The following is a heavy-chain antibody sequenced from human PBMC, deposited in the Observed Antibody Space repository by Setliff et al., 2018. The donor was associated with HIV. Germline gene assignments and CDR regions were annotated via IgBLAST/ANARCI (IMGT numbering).Heavy chain of an antibody. CDR1: GDSITSRNYH. CDR2: LFYTGST. Sequence: PSETLSLTCAVSGDSITSRNYHWDWVRQPPGKGLEWMGMLFYTGSTSCNPSLKSRVTMSVDTSKNQFSLKLSAVTAADTAVYYCASSVGFRDFWGQGTPVTVSS. CDR3: ASSVGFRDF. D-gene: IGHD3-10*01. J-gene: IGHJ4*02. V-gene: IGHV4-39*07.